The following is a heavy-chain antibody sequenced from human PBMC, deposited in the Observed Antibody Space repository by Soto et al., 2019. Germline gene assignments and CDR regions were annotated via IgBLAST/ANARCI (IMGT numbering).Heavy chain of an antibody. V-gene: IGHV3-48*01. Sequence: GGSLRLSCVASGFTFSDYNMNWVRQAPGKGLEWVSFISGRSNTIYYADSVKGRFTISRDNAKNSLYLLMNSLRAEDTAVYYCASIYYWGQGTLVTVSS. CDR2: ISGRSNTI. CDR3: ASIYY. J-gene: IGHJ4*02. CDR1: GFTFSDYN.